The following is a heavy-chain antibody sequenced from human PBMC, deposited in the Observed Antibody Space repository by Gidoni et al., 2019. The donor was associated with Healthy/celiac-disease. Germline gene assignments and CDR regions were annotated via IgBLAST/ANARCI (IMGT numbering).Heavy chain of an antibody. Sequence: EVQLLESGGGLVQPGGSLRLSCAASGFTFSSYAMSWVRQAPGKGLEWVSAISGSGGSTYYADSVKGRFTISRDNSKNTLYLQMNSLRAEDTAVYYCAKDRRQSIVLMVYAVDYWGQGTLVTVSS. J-gene: IGHJ4*02. D-gene: IGHD2-8*01. CDR3: AKDRRQSIVLMVYAVDY. CDR1: GFTFSSYA. CDR2: ISGSGGST. V-gene: IGHV3-23*01.